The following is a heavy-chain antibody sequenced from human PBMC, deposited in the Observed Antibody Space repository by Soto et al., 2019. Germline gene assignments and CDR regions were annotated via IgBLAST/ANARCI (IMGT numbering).Heavy chain of an antibody. V-gene: IGHV4-4*07. J-gene: IGHJ4*02. Sequence: SETLSLTCTVSGGSISSYYWSWIRQPAGKGLEWIGRLCTSGSTNYNPSLKSRVTMSLDTSKNHFSLKLSSVTAADTAVYYCARELIVGGTSWDYWGQGXLVTVYS. CDR1: GGSISSYY. D-gene: IGHD3-16*01. CDR2: LCTSGST. CDR3: ARELIVGGTSWDY.